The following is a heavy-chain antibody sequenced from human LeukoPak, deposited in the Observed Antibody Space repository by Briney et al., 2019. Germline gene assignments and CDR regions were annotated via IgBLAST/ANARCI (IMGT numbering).Heavy chain of an antibody. D-gene: IGHD3-9*01. J-gene: IGHJ4*02. Sequence: SETLSLTCTVSGGSISSSSYYWSWIRQPPGKGLEWIGYIYYSGSTNYNPSLKSRVTISVDTSKNQFSLKLSSVTAADTAVYYCARDLDDILFYYWGQGTLVTVSS. CDR1: GGSISSSSYY. CDR3: ARDLDDILFYY. CDR2: IYYSGST. V-gene: IGHV4-61*01.